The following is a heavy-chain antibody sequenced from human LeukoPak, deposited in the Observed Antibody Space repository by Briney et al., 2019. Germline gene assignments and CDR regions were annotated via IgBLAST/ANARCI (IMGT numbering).Heavy chain of an antibody. D-gene: IGHD2-2*01. V-gene: IGHV1-8*01. CDR2: MNPNSGNT. J-gene: IGHJ5*02. CDR3: ARGCSSTSCYPHNWFDP. CDR1: GYTFTSYD. Sequence: GASVKVSCKASGYTFTSYDINWVRQATGRGLEWMGWMNPNSGNTGYAQKFQGRVTMTRNTSISTAYMELSSLRSEDTAVYYCARGCSSTSCYPHNWFDPWGQGTLVTVSS.